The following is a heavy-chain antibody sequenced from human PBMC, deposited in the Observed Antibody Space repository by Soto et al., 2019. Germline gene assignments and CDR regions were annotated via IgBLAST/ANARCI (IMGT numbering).Heavy chain of an antibody. J-gene: IGHJ4*02. CDR3: ASAAVTGTAGLDF. CDR1: GYTFSGFY. Sequence: ASVKVSCKASGYTFSGFYMHWVRQAPGQGLEWMGWINRNSGGTKSAEKFQGRVTMTRDTSISTAYMELSRLTSDDTAVYYCASAAVTGTAGLDFWGKGTQVTVSS. V-gene: IGHV1-2*02. D-gene: IGHD6-19*01. CDR2: INRNSGGT.